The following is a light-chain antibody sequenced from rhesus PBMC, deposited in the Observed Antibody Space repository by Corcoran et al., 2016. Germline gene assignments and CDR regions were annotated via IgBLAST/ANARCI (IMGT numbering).Light chain of an antibody. J-gene: IGKJ1*01. CDR3: QQYNALLWT. CDR1: ESVGSY. V-gene: IGKV3-40*03. Sequence: EIVMTQSPATLSLSPGETATLSCRASESVGSYLAWYQQKPGQAPKPLGHSAYFRAPGIPDRFSGSGSRTEFTLTISSLEPEDVGVYHCQQYNALLWTFGQGTKVEIK. CDR2: SAY.